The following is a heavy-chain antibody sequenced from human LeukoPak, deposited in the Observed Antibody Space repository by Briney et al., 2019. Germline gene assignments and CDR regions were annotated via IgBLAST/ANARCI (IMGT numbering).Heavy chain of an antibody. J-gene: IGHJ3*02. CDR3: ARGDYYDSSGYYGLNDAFDI. CDR1: GGTFSSYA. CDR2: IIPIFGTA. Sequence: SVKVSCKASGGTFSSYAISWVRQAPGQGLEWMGRIIPIFGTANYAQKFQGRVTITTDESTSTAYMELSSLRSEDTAVYYCARGDYYDSSGYYGLNDAFDIWGQGTMVTVSS. V-gene: IGHV1-69*05. D-gene: IGHD3-22*01.